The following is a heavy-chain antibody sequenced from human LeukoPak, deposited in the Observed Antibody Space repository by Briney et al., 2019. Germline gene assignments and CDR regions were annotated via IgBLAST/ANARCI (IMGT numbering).Heavy chain of an antibody. D-gene: IGHD2-2*01. CDR1: GFTFSSYW. Sequence: GGSLRLSCAASGFTFSSYWMHWVRQVPGKGLVWVSHIYNDGSRTYYVDSVKGRFTISRDNTKNTLYLQMNSLRAEDTAMYYCARGYRPNSHGSASPGGYWGQGTLVTVSS. J-gene: IGHJ4*02. CDR3: ARGYRPNSHGSASPGGY. V-gene: IGHV3-74*01. CDR2: IYNDGSRT.